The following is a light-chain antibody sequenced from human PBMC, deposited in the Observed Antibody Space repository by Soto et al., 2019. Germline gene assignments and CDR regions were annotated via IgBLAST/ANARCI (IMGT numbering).Light chain of an antibody. CDR2: GAS. CDR1: QNVSSSY. CDR3: QQYGTSEII. V-gene: IGKV3-20*01. J-gene: IGKJ5*01. Sequence: EIVLTQSPDTLSLSPGESATLSCRASQNVSSSYLAWYQQKPGQAPRLLIYGASSWATGIPDRFSGSGSGTDFTLTISRLETEDFAVFYCQQYGTSEIIFEQGTRLEIK.